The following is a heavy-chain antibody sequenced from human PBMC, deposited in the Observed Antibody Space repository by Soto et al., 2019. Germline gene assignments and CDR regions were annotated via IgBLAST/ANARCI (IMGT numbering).Heavy chain of an antibody. CDR2: IIPIFGTA. D-gene: IGHD6-13*01. V-gene: IGHV1-69*13. CDR3: ASWGIAAAGTNYYYGMDV. CDR1: GGTFSSYA. Sequence: WASVKVSCKASGGTFSSYAISWVRQAPGQGLERMGGIIPIFGTANYAQKFQGRVTITADESTSTAYMELSSLRSEDTAVYYCASWGIAAAGTNYYYGMDVWGQGTTVTVSS. J-gene: IGHJ6*02.